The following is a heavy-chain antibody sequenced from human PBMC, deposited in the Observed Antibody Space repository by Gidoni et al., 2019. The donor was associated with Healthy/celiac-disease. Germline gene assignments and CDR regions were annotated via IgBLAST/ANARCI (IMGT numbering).Heavy chain of an antibody. CDR3: ASRTRIAAAERDY. Sequence: EVQLVESGGGLVKPGGSLRLSCAASGFTFSSYSMNWVRQAPGKGLEWVSSISSSSSYIYYADSVKGRFTISRDNAKNSLYLQMNSLRAEDTAVYYCASRTRIAAAERDYWGQGTLVTVSS. V-gene: IGHV3-21*01. D-gene: IGHD6-13*01. CDR2: ISSSSSYI. J-gene: IGHJ4*02. CDR1: GFTFSSYS.